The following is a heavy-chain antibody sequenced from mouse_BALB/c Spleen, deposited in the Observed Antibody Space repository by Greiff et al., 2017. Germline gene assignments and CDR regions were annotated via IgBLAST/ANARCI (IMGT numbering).Heavy chain of an antibody. D-gene: IGHD2-1*01. CDR2: ISYDGSN. CDR1: GYSITSGYY. V-gene: IGHV3-6*02. Sequence: EVKLMESGPGLVKPSQSLSLTCSVTGYSITSGYYWNWIRQFPGNKLEWMGYISYDGSNNYNPSLKNRISITRDTSKNQFFLKLNSVTTEDTATYYCARDGNPYAMDYWGQGTSVTVSS. J-gene: IGHJ4*01. CDR3: ARDGNPYAMDY.